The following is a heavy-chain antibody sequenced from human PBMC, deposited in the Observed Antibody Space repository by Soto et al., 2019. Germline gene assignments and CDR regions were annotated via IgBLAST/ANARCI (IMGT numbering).Heavy chain of an antibody. Sequence: GGSLRLSCAASGFTFSSYGMHWVRQAPGKGLEWVAVIWYDGSNKYYADSVKGRFTISRDNSKNTLYLQMNSLRAEDTAVYYCARALLGGSGSYVDYWGQGTLVTVSS. V-gene: IGHV3-33*01. CDR1: GFTFSSYG. CDR2: IWYDGSNK. D-gene: IGHD3-10*01. J-gene: IGHJ4*02. CDR3: ARALLGGSGSYVDY.